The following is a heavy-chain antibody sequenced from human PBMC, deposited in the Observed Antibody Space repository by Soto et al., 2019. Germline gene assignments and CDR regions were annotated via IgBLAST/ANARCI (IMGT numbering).Heavy chain of an antibody. J-gene: IGHJ4*02. Sequence: SETLSLTCTVSGGSISSSSYYWGWIRQPPGKGLEWIGSIYYSGSTYYNPSLKSRVTISVDTSKNQFSLKLSSVTAADTAVYYCARQLRGYYDSSGYRFDYWGQGTLVTVSS. CDR2: IYYSGST. CDR3: ARQLRGYYDSSGYRFDY. D-gene: IGHD3-22*01. V-gene: IGHV4-39*01. CDR1: GGSISSSSYY.